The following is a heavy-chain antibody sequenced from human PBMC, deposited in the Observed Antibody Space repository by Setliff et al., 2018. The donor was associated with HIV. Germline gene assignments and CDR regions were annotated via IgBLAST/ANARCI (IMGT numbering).Heavy chain of an antibody. CDR1: EFTFGNYA. Sequence: PGGSLRLSCAASEFTFGNYAMGWVRQAPGKGLEWVSAISGDGGRTYVAGPVKGRLSTSRDNSKNTMYLQMNSLRVEDTAVYYCTKGMARIRYYSGMDVWGQGTTVTVSS. CDR2: ISGDGGRT. CDR3: TKGMARIRYYSGMDV. V-gene: IGHV3-23*01. D-gene: IGHD5-12*01. J-gene: IGHJ6*02.